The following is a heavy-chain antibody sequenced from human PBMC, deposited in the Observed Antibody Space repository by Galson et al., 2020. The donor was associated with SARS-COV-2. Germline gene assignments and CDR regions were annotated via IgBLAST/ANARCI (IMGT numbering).Heavy chain of an antibody. CDR1: GYSISSGYY. D-gene: IGHD3-22*01. CDR2: IYHSGST. J-gene: IGHJ3*02. V-gene: IGHV4-38-2*01. Sequence: ASETLSLTCAVSGYSISSGYYWGWIRQPPGKGLEWIGRIYHSGSTYYNPSLKSRVTISVDTSKNQFSLNLSSVTAADTAVYYCARVCFGCDSVSAIWGRGTMVTVSS. CDR3: ARVCFGCDSVSAI.